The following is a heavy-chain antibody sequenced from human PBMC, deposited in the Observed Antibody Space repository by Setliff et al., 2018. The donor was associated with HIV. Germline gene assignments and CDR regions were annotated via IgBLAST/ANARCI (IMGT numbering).Heavy chain of an antibody. D-gene: IGHD5-12*01. V-gene: IGHV1-69*05. CDR1: GGTFNNYA. CDR3: ARDLNDRWLQQYWYFDL. J-gene: IGHJ2*01. CDR2: VIPIFGTA. Sequence: ASVKVSCKASGGTFNNYAISWVRQAPGQGLEWMGGVIPIFGTANYAQKFQDRVTITTDESATTVYMELSSLRSDDTALYFCARDLNDRWLQQYWYFDLWGRGTLVTVSS.